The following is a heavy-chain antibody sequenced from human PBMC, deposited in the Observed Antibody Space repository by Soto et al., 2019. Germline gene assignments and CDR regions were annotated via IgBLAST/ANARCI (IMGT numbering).Heavy chain of an antibody. V-gene: IGHV1-46*01. J-gene: IGHJ6*02. D-gene: IGHD2-2*01. CDR3: ASDGYCSSTSCSHYYYGMDV. CDR1: GYTFTSYY. Sequence: GASVKVSCKASGYTFTSYYMHWVRQPPGQELEWIGIINPSGGSTSYAQKFQGRVTMTRDTSTSTVYMELSSLRSEDTAVYYCASDGYCSSTSCSHYYYGMDVWGQGTTVTVSS. CDR2: INPSGGST.